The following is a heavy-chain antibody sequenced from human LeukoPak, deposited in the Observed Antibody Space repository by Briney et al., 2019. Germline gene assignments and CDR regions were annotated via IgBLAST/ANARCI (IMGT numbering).Heavy chain of an antibody. CDR3: ARVPRKILGSSGYYFDY. CDR2: INPSGGST. V-gene: IGHV1-46*01. CDR1: GYTFTSYY. Sequence: ASVKVSCKASGYTFTSYYMHWVRQAPGQGLEWMGIINPSGGSTSYAQKFQGRVTMTRDTSTSTVYMELSSLRSEDTAVYYRARVPRKILGSSGYYFDYWGQGALVTVSS. D-gene: IGHD3-22*01. J-gene: IGHJ4*02.